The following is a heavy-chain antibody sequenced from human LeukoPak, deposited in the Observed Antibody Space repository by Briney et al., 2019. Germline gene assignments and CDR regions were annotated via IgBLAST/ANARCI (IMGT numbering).Heavy chain of an antibody. D-gene: IGHD4-11*01. CDR1: GGSISSYY. CDR3: ARTRLTTVTTPFDY. Sequence: SETLSLTCTVSGGSISSYYWRWIRQPPGKGLEWIGYIYYSGSTNYNPSLKSRVTISVDTSKNQFSLKLSSVTAADTAVYYCARTRLTTVTTPFDYWGQGTLVTVSS. V-gene: IGHV4-59*01. CDR2: IYYSGST. J-gene: IGHJ4*02.